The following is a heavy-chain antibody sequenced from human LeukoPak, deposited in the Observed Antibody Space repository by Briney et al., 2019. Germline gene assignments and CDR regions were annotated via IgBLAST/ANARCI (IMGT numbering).Heavy chain of an antibody. CDR2: INPNSGGT. D-gene: IGHD3-22*01. V-gene: IGHV1-2*04. Sequence: GASVKVSCKASGYTFTGYYMHWVRQAPGQGLEWMGWINPNSGGTNYAQTFQGWVTITRDTSISTAYMELSRLRSDDTAVYYCAREYDSSGYPFDYWGQGTLVTVSS. J-gene: IGHJ4*02. CDR1: GYTFTGYY. CDR3: AREYDSSGYPFDY.